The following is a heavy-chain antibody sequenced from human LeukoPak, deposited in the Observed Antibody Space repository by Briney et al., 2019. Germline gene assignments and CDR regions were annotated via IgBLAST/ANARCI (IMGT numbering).Heavy chain of an antibody. CDR1: GITLSSYS. CDR3: AKNGKNNYDMFFDY. CDR2: LGDNDGRT. J-gene: IGHJ4*02. V-gene: IGHV3-23*01. Sequence: PGGSLRLSCAASGITLSSYSMNWVRQAPGKGLEWVSALGDNDGRTFYADSVKGRFTISRDNSKNTLYLQMNSLRAEDTAIYYCAKNGKNNYDMFFDYWGQGTLVTVSS. D-gene: IGHD3-9*01.